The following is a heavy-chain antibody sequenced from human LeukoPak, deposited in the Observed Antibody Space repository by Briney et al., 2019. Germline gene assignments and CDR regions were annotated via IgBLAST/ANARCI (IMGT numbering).Heavy chain of an antibody. CDR2: ITPIFGTA. D-gene: IGHD3-10*01. V-gene: IGHV1-69*05. CDR1: GGTFSSYA. Sequence: SVKVSCKASGGTFSSYAISWVRQAPGQGLEWMGGITPIFGTANYAQKFQGRVTITTDESTSTAYMELSSLRSEDTAVYYCARAHYYGSGSLISGWFDPWGQGTLVTVSS. CDR3: ARAHYYGSGSLISGWFDP. J-gene: IGHJ5*02.